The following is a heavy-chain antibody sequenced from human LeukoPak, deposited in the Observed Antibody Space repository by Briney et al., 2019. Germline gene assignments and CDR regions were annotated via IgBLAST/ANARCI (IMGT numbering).Heavy chain of an antibody. J-gene: IGHJ4*02. CDR1: GGSISSYY. CDR3: ARLIAEVGGGTNYFDT. CDR2: IYYSGST. V-gene: IGHV4-59*12. D-gene: IGHD2-21*01. Sequence: SETLSLTCTVSGGSISSYYWSWIRQPPGKGLEWIGYIYYSGSTNYNPSLKSRVIMSLDASKNQFSLRLTSVTAADTAVYYCARLIAEVGGGTNYFDTWGQGTLVTVSS.